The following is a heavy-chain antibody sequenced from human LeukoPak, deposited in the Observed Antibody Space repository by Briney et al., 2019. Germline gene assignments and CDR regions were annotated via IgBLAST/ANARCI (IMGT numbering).Heavy chain of an antibody. CDR3: ARDGYDFWSGYSPFDP. Sequence: SETLSLTCTVSGGSISGGSYYWSWIRQPAGKGLEWIGRIYTSGSTNYNPSLKSRVTISVDTSKNQFSLKLSSVTAADTAVYYCARDGYDFWSGYSPFDPGGQGTLVTVSS. V-gene: IGHV4-61*02. J-gene: IGHJ5*02. CDR1: GGSISGGSYY. D-gene: IGHD3-3*01. CDR2: IYTSGST.